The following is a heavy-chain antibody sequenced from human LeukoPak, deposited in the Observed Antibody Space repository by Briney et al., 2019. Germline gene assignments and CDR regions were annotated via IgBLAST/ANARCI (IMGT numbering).Heavy chain of an antibody. J-gene: IGHJ1*01. D-gene: IGHD2-21*02. Sequence: LNLPSENSGLGLSVYSRSWVRNAPGKGLEWVAVISYDGSNKHYADSVKGRFTISRDNSKNTLYLQMNSLRAEDTALYYCARDRGGDYLYFQHWGQGTLVTVSS. CDR3: ARDRGGDYLYFQH. CDR2: ISYDGSNK. CDR1: GLGLSVYS. V-gene: IGHV3-30*03.